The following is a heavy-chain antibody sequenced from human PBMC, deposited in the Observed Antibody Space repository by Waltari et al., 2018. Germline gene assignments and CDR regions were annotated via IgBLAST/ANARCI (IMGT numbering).Heavy chain of an antibody. CDR3: VRLLRYHCCLSLLYYF. CDR2: INPNIGST. CDR1: GYTFTSYY. J-gene: IGHJ4*01. V-gene: IGHV1-46*03. D-gene: IGHD3-16*02. Sequence: QVHLVQSGAQMRRPGASVNISCKASGYTFTSYYINWLRQAPGQGLEWMLVINPNIGSTRFSPKFLVRITLTISTSTNSVYMGLTEVKSVYTAVYFCVRLLRYHCCLSLLYYF.